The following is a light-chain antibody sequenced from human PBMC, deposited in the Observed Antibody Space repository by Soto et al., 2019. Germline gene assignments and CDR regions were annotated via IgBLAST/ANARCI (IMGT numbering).Light chain of an antibody. CDR2: AAS. CDR1: QSVISSY. Sequence: EIVLTQSPGTLSLSPGERATLSCRASQSVISSYLAWYQQKPGQAPRLLIYAASTRATGIPDRFSGSGYGTDFTLTISRLEPEDFAVYYCQQYGSTPRTFGQGTKVEVK. CDR3: QQYGSTPRT. V-gene: IGKV3-20*01. J-gene: IGKJ1*01.